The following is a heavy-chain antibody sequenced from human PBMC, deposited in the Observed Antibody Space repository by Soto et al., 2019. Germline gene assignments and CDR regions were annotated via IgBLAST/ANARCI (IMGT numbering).Heavy chain of an antibody. D-gene: IGHD5-12*01. CDR2: ISYDGSNK. CDR1: GFTFSSYA. Sequence: QVQLVESGGGVVQPGRSLRLSCAASGFTFSSYAMHWVRQAPGKGLEWVAVISYDGSNKYYADSVKGRFTISRDNSKNTLYLQMNSLRAEDTAVYYCARAGPHSGYDWDHLWFMDVWGQGTTVTVSS. CDR3: ARAGPHSGYDWDHLWFMDV. J-gene: IGHJ6*02. V-gene: IGHV3-30-3*01.